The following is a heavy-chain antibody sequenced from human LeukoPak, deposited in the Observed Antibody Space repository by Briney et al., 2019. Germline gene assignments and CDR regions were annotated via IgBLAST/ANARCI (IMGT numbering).Heavy chain of an antibody. CDR3: AKPGIAAAAHQFDP. Sequence: KPSETLSLTCAVYGGSFSGYYWSWIRQPPGKGLDWIGEINHSGSTNYNPSLKSRVTISVDTSKNQFSLKLSSVTAADTAVYYCAKPGIAAAAHQFDPWGQGTLVTVSS. D-gene: IGHD6-13*01. J-gene: IGHJ5*02. CDR1: GGSFSGYY. CDR2: INHSGST. V-gene: IGHV4-34*01.